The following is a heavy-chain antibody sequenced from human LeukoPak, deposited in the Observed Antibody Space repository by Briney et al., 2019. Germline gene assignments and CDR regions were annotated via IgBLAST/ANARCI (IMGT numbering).Heavy chain of an antibody. D-gene: IGHD6-6*01. CDR1: GGSLSGYY. V-gene: IGHV4-34*01. CDR3: ARGSRIAARHSPFDY. CDR2: INHSGST. J-gene: IGHJ4*02. Sequence: SETLSLTCAVYGGSLSGYYWSWIRQPPGKGLEWIGEINHSGSTNYNPSLKSRVTISVDTSKNQFSLKLSSVTAADTAVYYCARGSRIAARHSPFDYWGQGTLVTVSS.